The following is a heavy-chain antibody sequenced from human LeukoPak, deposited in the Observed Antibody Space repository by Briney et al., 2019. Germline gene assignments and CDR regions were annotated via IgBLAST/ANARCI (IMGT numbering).Heavy chain of an antibody. CDR3: GRSGSSCYQD. Sequence: PSETLSLTCTVSGGSISSYYWSWIRQPPGKGLEWIGYIYYSGSTNYNPSLKSRVTISVDTSKNQFSLKLSSVTAADPAVYYCGRSGSSCYQDCGEGTLVTVSS. J-gene: IGHJ4*02. CDR1: GGSISSYY. D-gene: IGHD6-13*01. V-gene: IGHV4-59*01. CDR2: IYYSGST.